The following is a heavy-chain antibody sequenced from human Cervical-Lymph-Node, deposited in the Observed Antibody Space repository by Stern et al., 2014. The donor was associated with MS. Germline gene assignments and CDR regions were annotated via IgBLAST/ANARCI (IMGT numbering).Heavy chain of an antibody. CDR2: ISGSGGST. CDR1: GFTFSTYA. Sequence: EMQLVESGGGLVQPGGSLRLSCAASGFTFSTYAMSWVRQAPGKGLEWVSTISGSGGSTYSTDSVKGRFTISRDNSKNTLYLQVNSLRAEDTAVYYCAKLRGSTLTNYHFDYWGQGTLVTVSS. J-gene: IGHJ4*02. CDR3: AKLRGSTLTNYHFDY. V-gene: IGHV3-23*04. D-gene: IGHD4-11*01.